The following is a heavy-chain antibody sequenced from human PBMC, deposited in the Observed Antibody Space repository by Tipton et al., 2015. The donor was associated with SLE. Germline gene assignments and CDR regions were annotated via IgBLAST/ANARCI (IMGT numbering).Heavy chain of an antibody. CDR1: GGSFSGYY. Sequence: LRLSCAVYGGSFSGYYWSWIRQPPGKGLEWIGEINHSGSTNYNPSLKSRVTISVDTSKNQFSLKLSSVTAADTAVYYCASLSSSSWLKGGGYWGQGTLVTVSS. V-gene: IGHV4-34*01. J-gene: IGHJ4*02. D-gene: IGHD6-13*01. CDR2: INHSGST. CDR3: ASLSSSSWLKGGGY.